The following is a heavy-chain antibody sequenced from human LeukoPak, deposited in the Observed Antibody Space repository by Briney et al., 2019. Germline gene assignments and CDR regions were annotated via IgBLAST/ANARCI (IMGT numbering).Heavy chain of an antibody. V-gene: IGHV1-69*06. CDR2: ITPLLDST. J-gene: IGHJ4*02. D-gene: IGHD2-15*01. Sequence: SVEVSCKFSGGSITNYAISWVRQAPGQGLDWMGRITPLLDSTNYAPKFQGRVTITADKSTNTAFMELSSLTSEDTAMYFCTRLVAGGFDSWGQGSLVTVSS. CDR1: GGSITNYA. CDR3: TRLVAGGFDS.